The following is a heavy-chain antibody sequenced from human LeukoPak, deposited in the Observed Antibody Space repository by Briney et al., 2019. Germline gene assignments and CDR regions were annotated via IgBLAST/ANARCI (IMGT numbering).Heavy chain of an antibody. D-gene: IGHD3-22*01. J-gene: IGHJ4*02. CDR1: GYSISSGYY. Sequence: PSETLSLTCTVSGYSISSGYYWAWIRQPPGKGLEWIGSIYHSGSTYYNPSLKSRVTISVDTSKNQFSLKLSSVTAADTAVYYCARENHYYDSSGYFDYWGQGTLVTVSS. V-gene: IGHV4-38-2*02. CDR3: ARENHYYDSSGYFDY. CDR2: IYHSGST.